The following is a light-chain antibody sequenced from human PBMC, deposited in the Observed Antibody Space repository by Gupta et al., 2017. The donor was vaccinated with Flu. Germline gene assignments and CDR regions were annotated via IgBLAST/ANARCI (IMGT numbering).Light chain of an antibody. J-gene: IGKJ4*01. CDR2: VAS. V-gene: IGKV3-20*01. CDR1: QSVRSYY. Sequence: VLTQYPGTLSLSPGERATLSCRASQSVRSYYFSWYQQTPGQPPRLLIYVASSSATGIPGMCSGSGSGTVSLLTISRVEPDVSAVYYCQHDDSSPYTFGRGTKVEI. CDR3: QHDDSSPYT.